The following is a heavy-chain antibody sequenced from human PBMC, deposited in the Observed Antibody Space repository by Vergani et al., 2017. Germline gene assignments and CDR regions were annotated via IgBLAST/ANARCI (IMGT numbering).Heavy chain of an antibody. CDR3: ARAASYYDSSNYYSVVDY. D-gene: IGHD3-22*01. CDR1: GFALNRHA. V-gene: IGHV3-48*01. CDR2: ISSSSSTI. Sequence: VQLVESGGGVVQPGTSLRLSCVVSGFALNRHAMYWVRQAPGKGLEWVSYISSSSSTIYYADSVKGRFTISRDNAKNSLHLQMNSLRAEDTAVFHCARAASYYDSSNYYSVVDYWGQGTLVTVSS. J-gene: IGHJ4*02.